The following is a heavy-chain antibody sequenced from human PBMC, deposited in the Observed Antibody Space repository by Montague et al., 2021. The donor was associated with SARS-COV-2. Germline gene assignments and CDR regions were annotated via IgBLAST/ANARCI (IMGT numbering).Heavy chain of an antibody. CDR2: IYYSGRA. CDR3: ARLTVDYGDLWGYYHGMDV. J-gene: IGHJ6*02. CDR1: GGSMSSTY. Sequence: SETLSLTCSVSGGSMSSTYWSWVRQPPGQGLEWIGCIYYSGRAFYNPSLTSRVTISVDTSKNQFSLNLSSVTAADTAVYYCARLTVDYGDLWGYYHGMDVWGQGTTVTVSS. D-gene: IGHD4-17*01. V-gene: IGHV4-59*08.